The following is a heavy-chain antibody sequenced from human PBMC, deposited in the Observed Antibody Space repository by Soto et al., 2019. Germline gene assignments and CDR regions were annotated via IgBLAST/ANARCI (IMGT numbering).Heavy chain of an antibody. CDR1: GGTISSGGYS. D-gene: IGHD2-2*02. J-gene: IGHJ4*02. CDR3: ARTDCSATTCYTGSFDY. Sequence: SETLSLTCAVSGGTISSGGYSWSWIRQPPGKVLEWIGYIYHSGSTYYNPSLMSRVTISIDRSKNQFSLKLSSVTAADTAVYYCARTDCSATTCYTGSFDYWGQGTLVTVSS. CDR2: IYHSGST. V-gene: IGHV4-30-2*01.